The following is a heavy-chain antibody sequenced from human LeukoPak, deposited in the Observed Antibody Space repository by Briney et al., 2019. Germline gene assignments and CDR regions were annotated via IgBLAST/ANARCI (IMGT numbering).Heavy chain of an antibody. J-gene: IGHJ5*02. CDR3: ARNVVVVVAATTPSRFDP. D-gene: IGHD2-15*01. CDR1: GGSFSGYY. Sequence: SETLSLTCAVYGGSFSGYYWSWIRQPPGKGLVWIGEINHSGSTNYNPSLKSRVTISVDTSKNQFSLKLSSVTAADTAVYYCARNVVVVVAATTPSRFDPWGQGTLVTVSS. CDR2: INHSGST. V-gene: IGHV4-34*01.